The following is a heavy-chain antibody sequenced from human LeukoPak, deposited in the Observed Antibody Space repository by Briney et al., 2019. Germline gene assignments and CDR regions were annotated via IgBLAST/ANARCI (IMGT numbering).Heavy chain of an antibody. J-gene: IGHJ4*02. CDR2: MNPNSGNT. CDR3: ARDLAGQFYY. CDR1: GYTFTSYD. D-gene: IGHD6-19*01. Sequence: ASVKVSCKASGYTFTSYDINWVRQAPGQGLEWMGWMNPNSGNTGYAQKFQGRVTITRNTSISTAYMELSSLRSDDTAVYYCARDLAGQFYYWGQGTLVTVSS. V-gene: IGHV1-8*03.